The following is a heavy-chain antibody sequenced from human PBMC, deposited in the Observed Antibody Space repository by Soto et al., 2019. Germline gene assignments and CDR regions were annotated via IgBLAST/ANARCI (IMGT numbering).Heavy chain of an antibody. V-gene: IGHV3-48*01. J-gene: IGHJ1*01. CDR1: GFTFSSYS. CDR3: ARDRDYGGNDGGFQH. Sequence: PGGSLRLSCAASGFTFSSYSMNWVRQAPGKGLEWVSYISSSSSTIYYADSVKGRFTISRDNAKNSLYLQMNSLRAEDTAVYYCARDRDYGGNDGGFQHWGQGTLVTVSS. CDR2: ISSSSSTI. D-gene: IGHD4-17*01.